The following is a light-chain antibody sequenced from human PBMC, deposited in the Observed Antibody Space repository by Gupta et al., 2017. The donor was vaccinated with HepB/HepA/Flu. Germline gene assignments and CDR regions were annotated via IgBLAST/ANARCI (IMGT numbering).Light chain of an antibody. J-gene: IGLJ2*01. CDR2: DVS. CDR1: SSDVGDYNY. CDR3: ISYTGRATGV. V-gene: IGLV2-14*03. Sequence: QSSLTQPASVSGSPGQPIPISRAGPSSDVGDYNYVSWYQQHPGKAPKLMIYDVSNRPSGGSHRFSGSKSGNTASLTISGLQAEDEADYYCISYTGRATGVFGGGTKLTV.